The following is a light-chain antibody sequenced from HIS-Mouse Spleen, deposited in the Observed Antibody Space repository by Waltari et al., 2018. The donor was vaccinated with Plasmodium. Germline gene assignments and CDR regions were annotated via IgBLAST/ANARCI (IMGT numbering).Light chain of an antibody. Sequence: EIVLTQSPGTLSLSPGERATLSCRASQSVSSSYLAWYQQKPGQAPRLRIYGAASRATGIPDRFSGSGSGTDFTFTISRLEPEDFAVYYCQQYGSSPLTFGGGTKVEIK. CDR2: GAA. V-gene: IGKV3-20*01. CDR1: QSVSSSY. J-gene: IGKJ4*01. CDR3: QQYGSSPLT.